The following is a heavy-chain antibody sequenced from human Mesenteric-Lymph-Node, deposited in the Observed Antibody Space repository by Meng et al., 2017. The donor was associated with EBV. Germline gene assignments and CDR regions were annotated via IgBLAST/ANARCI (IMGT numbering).Heavy chain of an antibody. D-gene: IGHD3-22*01. CDR2: ISSGGSAI. J-gene: IGHJ5*02. Sequence: QVQLVESGGGLVKPGGSLRLSCSASGFTFSNYYMSWIRQAPGKGQEGVSYISSGGSAIYYADSVKGRFTISRDNAKNSLYLQMNSLRVEDTAVYYCARDPTSDDNYDSSVPWGQGTLVTVSS. V-gene: IGHV3-11*01. CDR1: GFTFSNYY. CDR3: ARDPTSDDNYDSSVP.